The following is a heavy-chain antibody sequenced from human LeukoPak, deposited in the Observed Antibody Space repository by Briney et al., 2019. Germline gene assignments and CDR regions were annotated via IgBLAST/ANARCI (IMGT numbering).Heavy chain of an antibody. CDR1: GYSISSGYY. CDR3: ARHRSGYAFDY. CDR2: IYHSGST. J-gene: IGHJ4*02. D-gene: IGHD3-22*01. V-gene: IGHV4-38-2*01. Sequence: SETLSHTCAVSGYSISSGYYWGWIRQPPGKGLEWIGSIYHSGSTYYNPSLKSRDTISVDTSKNQFSLKLSSVTAADTAVYYCARHRSGYAFDYWGQGTLVTVSS.